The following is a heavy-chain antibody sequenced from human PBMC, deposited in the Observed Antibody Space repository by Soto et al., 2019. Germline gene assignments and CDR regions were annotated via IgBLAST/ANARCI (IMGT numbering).Heavy chain of an antibody. CDR3: AGADPDASVGF. Sequence: ETLSLTCTVSGASMSSHYWTWLRQPPGKGLEWIGYISYSGSTYYNPSLKSRVTISADTSRNQFSLKLSSVIAADTAVYFCAGADPDASVGFWGQGTLVTVSS. CDR2: ISYSGST. D-gene: IGHD3-16*01. CDR1: GASMSSHY. J-gene: IGHJ4*02. V-gene: IGHV4-59*11.